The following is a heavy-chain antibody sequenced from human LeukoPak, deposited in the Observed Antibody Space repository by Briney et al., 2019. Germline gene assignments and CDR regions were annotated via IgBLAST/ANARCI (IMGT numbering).Heavy chain of an antibody. D-gene: IGHD2-15*01. CDR2: ISGSGGST. CDR1: GFTFSSYA. CDR3: AKVSRYCSGGSCYYHPFDY. Sequence: GGSLRLSCVASGFTFSSYAMSWVRQAPGKGLEWVSVISGSGGSTYYADSVKGRFTISRDNSKNTLYLQMNSLRAEDTAVYYCAKVSRYCSGGSCYYHPFDYWGQGTLVTVSS. V-gene: IGHV3-23*01. J-gene: IGHJ4*02.